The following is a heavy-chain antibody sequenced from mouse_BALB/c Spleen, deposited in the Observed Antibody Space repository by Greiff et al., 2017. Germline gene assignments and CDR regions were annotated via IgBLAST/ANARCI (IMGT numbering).Heavy chain of an antibody. D-gene: IGHD2-4*01. J-gene: IGHJ3*01. CDR2: ISSGSTTI. CDR3: ASGGSTMSTPFAY. V-gene: IGHV5-17*02. CDR1: GFTFSSFG. Sequence: EVQVVESGGGLVQPGGSRKLSCAASGFTFSSFGMHWVRQAPEKGLEWVAYISSGSTTIYYADTVKGRFTISRDNPKNTLFLQMTSLRSEDTAMYYCASGGSTMSTPFAYWGQGTLVTVSA.